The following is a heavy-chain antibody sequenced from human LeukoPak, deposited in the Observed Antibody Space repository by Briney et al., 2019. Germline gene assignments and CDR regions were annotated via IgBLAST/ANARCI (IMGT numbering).Heavy chain of an antibody. CDR3: ARGFSTGGWVDY. D-gene: IGHD2/OR15-2a*01. Sequence: SETLSLTCAVYGGSFSGYYWSWIRQPPEKGLEGIGEINHCESTNYIPSLKTRVTISVDTSKNQFSLKLSSVTAADTAVYYCARGFSTGGWVDYWGQGTLVTVSS. V-gene: IGHV4-34*01. CDR1: GGSFSGYY. J-gene: IGHJ4*02. CDR2: INHCEST.